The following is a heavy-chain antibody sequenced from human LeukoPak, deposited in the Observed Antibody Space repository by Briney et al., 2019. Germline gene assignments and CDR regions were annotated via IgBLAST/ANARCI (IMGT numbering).Heavy chain of an antibody. V-gene: IGHV4-59*01. Sequence: SETLSLTCTVSGGSISSYYWSWIRQPPGKGLEWIGYIYYSGSTNYNPSLKSRVTISVDTSKNQFSLKLSSVTAADTAVYYCARVIAAAGIDAFDIWGQGTMVTVSS. D-gene: IGHD6-13*01. J-gene: IGHJ3*02. CDR3: ARVIAAAGIDAFDI. CDR1: GGSISSYY. CDR2: IYYSGST.